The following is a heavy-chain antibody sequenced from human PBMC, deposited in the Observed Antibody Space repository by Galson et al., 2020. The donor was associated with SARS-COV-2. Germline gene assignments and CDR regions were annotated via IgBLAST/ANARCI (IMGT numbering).Heavy chain of an antibody. CDR1: GVTFSSNT. V-gene: IGHV3-23*01. J-gene: IGHJ4*02. D-gene: IGHD2-21*01. Sequence: GESLKISCTASGVTFSSNTMSWVRQAPGMGLEWISTLSASGGNTFYADSVKGRFTLSIDNSKNTLYLQMNSLRAEDTAIYYCAKSERGATVVPGGACDYWGQGTLVT. CDR2: LSASGGNT. CDR3: AKSERGATVVPGGACDY.